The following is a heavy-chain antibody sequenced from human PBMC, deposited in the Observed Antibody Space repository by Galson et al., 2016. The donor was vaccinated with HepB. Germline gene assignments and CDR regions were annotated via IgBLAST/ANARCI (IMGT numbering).Heavy chain of an antibody. J-gene: IGHJ3*02. CDR2: ILYDGSNK. D-gene: IGHD3-9*01. CDR3: ARGYLTVFLGSEGAFDI. V-gene: IGHV3-30*04. CDR1: GFTFNSYA. Sequence: SLRLSCAASGFTFNSYAMHWVRQAPGKGLEWVAVILYDGSNKYYADSVKGRFTISRDNAKNTMYLQMNSLRAEDTAVYYCARGYLTVFLGSEGAFDIWGQGTVVTVSS.